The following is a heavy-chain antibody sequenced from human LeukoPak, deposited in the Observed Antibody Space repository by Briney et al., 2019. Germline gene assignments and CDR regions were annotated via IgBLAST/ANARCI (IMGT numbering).Heavy chain of an antibody. CDR3: AKYCSGGNCYSGLY. CDR2: FRSSGGST. Sequence: GGSLRLSCAASGFTFSSYGMTWVRQAPGKGLEWVSTFRSSGGSTYYADSVKRRFTISRDSSKNTLFLQMNSLRAEDTAVYYCAKYCSGGNCYSGLYWGQGTLVTVSS. V-gene: IGHV3-23*01. D-gene: IGHD2-15*01. CDR1: GFTFSSYG. J-gene: IGHJ4*02.